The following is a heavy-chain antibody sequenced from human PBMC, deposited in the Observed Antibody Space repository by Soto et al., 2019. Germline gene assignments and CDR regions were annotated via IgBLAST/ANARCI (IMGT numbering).Heavy chain of an antibody. CDR1: GYTFTSYG. Sequence: QVHLVHSGAEVKKPGASVKVSCKGSGYTFTSYGITWVRQAPGKGLERMGWISAHNGNTDYAQKLQGRVTVTRDTSTSTAYMELRSLRSDDTAVYYCARGRYGDYWGQGARVTVSS. CDR2: ISAHNGNT. D-gene: IGHD1-1*01. J-gene: IGHJ4*02. CDR3: ARGRYGDY. V-gene: IGHV1-18*01.